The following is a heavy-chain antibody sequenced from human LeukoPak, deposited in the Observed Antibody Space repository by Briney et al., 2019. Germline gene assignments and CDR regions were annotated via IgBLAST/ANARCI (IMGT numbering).Heavy chain of an antibody. CDR1: GGTFNSYA. J-gene: IGHJ3*02. CDR2: IIPILGIA. CDR3: AAGDTAMVTLAFDI. Sequence: SVKVSCKASGGTFNSYAISWVRQAPGQGLEWMGRIIPILGIANYAQKFQGRVTITADKSTSTAYMELSSLRSEDTAVYYCAAGDTAMVTLAFDIWGQGTMVTVSS. V-gene: IGHV1-69*04. D-gene: IGHD5-18*01.